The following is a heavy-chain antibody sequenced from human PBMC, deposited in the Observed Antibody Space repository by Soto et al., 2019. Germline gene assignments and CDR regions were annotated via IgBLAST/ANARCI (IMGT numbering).Heavy chain of an antibody. J-gene: IGHJ6*02. CDR1: GFTFTSSA. Sequence: SVKVSCKASGFTFTSSAVQWVRQARGQRLEWIGWIAVGSGNTNYAQKFQERVTITRDMSTSTAYMELSSLRSEDTAAYYCAAGLKRITMIVVVLDVWGQGTTVTVSS. V-gene: IGHV1-58*01. D-gene: IGHD3-22*01. CDR3: AAGLKRITMIVVVLDV. CDR2: IAVGSGNT.